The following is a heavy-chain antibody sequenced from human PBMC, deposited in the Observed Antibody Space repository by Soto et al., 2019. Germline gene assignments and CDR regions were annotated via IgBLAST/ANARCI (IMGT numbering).Heavy chain of an antibody. Sequence: GGSLRLSCAASGFSISGYGMEWVRQAPGKGLEWVALISYDGSNTYYADSVKGRFTISRDNSKDTLFLQMTGLRREGTAVYYCAKGAGDRLSLGMDVWGQGTTVTVSS. CDR2: ISYDGSNT. CDR3: AKGAGDRLSLGMDV. J-gene: IGHJ6*02. CDR1: GFSISGYG. V-gene: IGHV3-30*18. D-gene: IGHD1-26*01.